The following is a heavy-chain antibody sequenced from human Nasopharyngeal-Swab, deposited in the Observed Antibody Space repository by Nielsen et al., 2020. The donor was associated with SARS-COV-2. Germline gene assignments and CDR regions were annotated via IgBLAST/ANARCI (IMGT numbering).Heavy chain of an antibody. CDR3: ARKFLRWDAFDM. V-gene: IGHV5-10-1*01. CDR2: IDPSDSYT. Sequence: SCKTSGYDFPSYWIYWVRQVPGKGLEWMGMIDPSDSYTRYSPSFEGHVTISADKSLTTVYLQWSSLKASDTAIYYCARKFLRWDAFDMWGQGTLITVSS. J-gene: IGHJ3*02. D-gene: IGHD2-15*01. CDR1: GYDFPSYW.